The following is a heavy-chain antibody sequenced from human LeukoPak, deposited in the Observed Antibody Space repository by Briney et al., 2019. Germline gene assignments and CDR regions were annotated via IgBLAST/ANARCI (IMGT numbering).Heavy chain of an antibody. CDR2: INPNSGGT. D-gene: IGHD2-2*01. CDR3: ARDSVVVVPAAIPEYFQH. J-gene: IGHJ1*01. V-gene: IGHV1-2*02. CDR1: GYTFTGYF. Sequence: GASVKVSCKASGYTFTGYFMHWVRQAPGQGLEWMGWINPNSGGTNYAQTFQGRVTMTRDTSISTAYMELSRLRSDDTAVYYCARDSVVVVPAAIPEYFQHWGQGTLVTVSS.